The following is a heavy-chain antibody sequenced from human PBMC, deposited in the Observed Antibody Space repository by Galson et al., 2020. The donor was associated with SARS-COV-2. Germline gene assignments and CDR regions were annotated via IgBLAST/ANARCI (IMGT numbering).Heavy chain of an antibody. CDR2: LYRGGST. CDR3: ARMASWIQVPAAHPYYFDY. CDR1: GLSVSSNY. Sequence: GGSLRLSCAASGLSVSSNYMSWVRQPPGKGLEWVSILYRGGSTYYADSVKCRFTISRDNSKNTLFLQMDSLRAEDTAVYFCARMASWIQVPAAHPYYFDYWGQGNLVTVSS. J-gene: IGHJ4*02. V-gene: IGHV3-53*01. D-gene: IGHD2-2*01.